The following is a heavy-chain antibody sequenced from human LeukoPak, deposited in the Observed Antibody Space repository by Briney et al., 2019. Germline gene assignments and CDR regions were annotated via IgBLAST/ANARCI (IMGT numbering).Heavy chain of an antibody. CDR1: GFPFSSYA. D-gene: IGHD2-2*01. CDR3: ARDSSITNYYYGMDV. Sequence: GGSLRLSCTASGFPFSSYAMHWVRQAPGKGLEYVSGISSNGDSTYYANSVKGRFTISRDNSKNTLYLQMGSLRAEDMAVFYCARDSSITNYYYGMDVWAKGPRSPSP. CDR2: ISSNGDST. V-gene: IGHV3-64*01. J-gene: IGHJ6*02.